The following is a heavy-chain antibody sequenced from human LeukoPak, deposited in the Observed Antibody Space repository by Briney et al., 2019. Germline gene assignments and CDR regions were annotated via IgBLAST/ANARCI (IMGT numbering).Heavy chain of an antibody. D-gene: IGHD1-26*01. Sequence: GASVKVSCKASGYTFTSYAISWVRQAPGQGLEWMGRIIPIFGTANYAQKFQGRVTITTDESTSTAYMELSSLRSEDTAVYYCARDLYSGSYHNYFDYWGQGTLVTVSS. CDR2: IIPIFGTA. CDR1: GYTFTSYA. J-gene: IGHJ4*02. V-gene: IGHV1-69*05. CDR3: ARDLYSGSYHNYFDY.